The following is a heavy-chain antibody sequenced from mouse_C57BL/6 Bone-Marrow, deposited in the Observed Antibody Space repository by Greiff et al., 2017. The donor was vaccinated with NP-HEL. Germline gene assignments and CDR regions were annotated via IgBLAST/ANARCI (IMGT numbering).Heavy chain of an antibody. V-gene: IGHV1-59*01. CDR3: ARPYDYDGAWFAY. D-gene: IGHD2-4*01. CDR1: GYTFTSYW. Sequence: QVQLQQSGAELVRPGTSVKLSCKASGYTFTSYWMHWVKQRPGQGLEWIGVIDPSDSYPNYNQKFKGKATLTVDTSSSTAYMQLSSLTSEDSAVYYCARPYDYDGAWFAYWGQGTLVTVSA. CDR2: IDPSDSYP. J-gene: IGHJ3*01.